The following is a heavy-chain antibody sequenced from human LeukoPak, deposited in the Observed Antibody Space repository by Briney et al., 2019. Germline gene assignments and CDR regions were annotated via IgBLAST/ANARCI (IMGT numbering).Heavy chain of an antibody. Sequence: PGESPKISCKGSGYSFNSYWIGWVRQMPGKGLEWMGIIYPGDSDTRYSPSFQGQVTISADKSISTAYLQWSSLKASDTAMYYCARLPGIVATIERYFDYWDQGTLVTVSS. V-gene: IGHV5-51*01. CDR1: GYSFNSYW. CDR3: ARLPGIVATIERYFDY. J-gene: IGHJ4*02. CDR2: IYPGDSDT. D-gene: IGHD5-12*01.